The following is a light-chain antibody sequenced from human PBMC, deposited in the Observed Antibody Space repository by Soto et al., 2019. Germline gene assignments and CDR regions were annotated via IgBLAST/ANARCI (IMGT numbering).Light chain of an antibody. Sequence: SACTLSLSPGHRATLSCRASRSLSSGYLAWYQQKPGQAPRLLIYVASTRATGIPARFSGSGSGTEFTLTISSLQSEDFAVYYCQQYRNWPQTFGQGTKVDIK. CDR2: VAS. V-gene: IGKV3-15*01. J-gene: IGKJ1*01. CDR3: QQYRNWPQT. CDR1: RSLSSGY.